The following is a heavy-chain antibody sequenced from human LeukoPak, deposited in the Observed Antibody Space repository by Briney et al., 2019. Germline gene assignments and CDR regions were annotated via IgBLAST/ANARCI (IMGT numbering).Heavy chain of an antibody. CDR1: GYSFTSYW. V-gene: IGHV5-51*01. J-gene: IGHJ4*02. D-gene: IGHD3-22*01. CDR3: ARRTFYDSIGYYYFDY. Sequence: GESLKISCKGSGYSFTSYWIGWLRQMPGKGLEWMGIIYPGDSDTRYSPSFQGQVTISADKSISTAYLQWSSLKASDTVMYDCARRTFYDSIGYYYFDYWGQGTLVTVSS. CDR2: IYPGDSDT.